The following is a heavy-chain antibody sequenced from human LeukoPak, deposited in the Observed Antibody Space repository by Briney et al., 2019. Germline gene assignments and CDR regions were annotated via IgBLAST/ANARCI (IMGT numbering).Heavy chain of an antibody. J-gene: IGHJ3*02. V-gene: IGHV4-4*02. D-gene: IGHD2-15*01. Sequence: SETLSLTCAVSGVSIVSNYWWNWVRQSPGKGLEWIGQIHRSGSTIYNPSLKSRVTISVDKSRSQLSLKVDSVTAADSAVYYCARDCSGDGCYSRTLAIWGQGTMVIVSS. CDR3: ARDCSGDGCYSRTLAI. CDR2: IHRSGST. CDR1: GVSIVSNYW.